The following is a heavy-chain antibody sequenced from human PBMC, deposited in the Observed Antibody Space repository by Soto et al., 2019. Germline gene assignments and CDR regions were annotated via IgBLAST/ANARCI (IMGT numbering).Heavy chain of an antibody. J-gene: IGHJ6*02. CDR3: AKVRGSIWYEVALDV. D-gene: IGHD6-13*01. V-gene: IGHV3-30*18. CDR1: GFTFSSYG. CDR2: ISYDGSNK. Sequence: QVQLVESGGGVVQPGRSLRLSCAASGFTFSSYGMHWVRQAPGKGLEWVAVISYDGSNKYYADSVKGRFTISRDNSKNTPYLQMNSLRAEDTAGYHSAKVRGSIWYEVALDVWGQGTTVTVSS.